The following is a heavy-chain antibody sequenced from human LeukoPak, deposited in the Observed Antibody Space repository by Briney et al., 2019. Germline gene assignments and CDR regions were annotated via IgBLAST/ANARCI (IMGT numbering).Heavy chain of an antibody. D-gene: IGHD2-15*01. CDR3: AKGGYCSGGSCYPEIYYYYMDV. Sequence: PGGSLRLSCAASGFTFSSYAMSWVRQAPGKGLEWVSAISGSGGSTYYADSVKGRFTISRDNSKNSLYLQMNSLRAEDTALYYCAKGGYCSGGSCYPEIYYYYMDVWGKGTTVTVSS. CDR2: ISGSGGST. V-gene: IGHV3-23*01. J-gene: IGHJ6*03. CDR1: GFTFSSYA.